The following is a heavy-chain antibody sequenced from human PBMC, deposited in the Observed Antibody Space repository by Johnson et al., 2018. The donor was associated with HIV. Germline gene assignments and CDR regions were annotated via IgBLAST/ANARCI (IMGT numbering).Heavy chain of an antibody. Sequence: VQLVESGGGVVQPGRSLRLSCAASGFTFSGYAMSWVRQAPGKGLDWVSYIERNSRTDYADSVKGRFTVSRDSSKNTLYVQMNSLRPEDTAVDYWASGDDDGFWGQGTMVTVSS. V-gene: IGHV3-23*05. CDR1: GFTFSGYA. D-gene: IGHD5-12*01. J-gene: IGHJ3*01. CDR3: ASGDDDGF. CDR2: IERNSRT.